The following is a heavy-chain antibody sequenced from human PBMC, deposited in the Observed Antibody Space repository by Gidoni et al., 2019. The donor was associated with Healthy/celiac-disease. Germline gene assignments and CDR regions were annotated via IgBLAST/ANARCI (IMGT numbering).Heavy chain of an antibody. D-gene: IGHD6-19*01. Sequence: QLQLQESGPGLVKPSETLSLTCTVSGGSISSSSYYWGWIRQPPGKGLEWIGSIYYSGSTYYNPSLKSRVTISVDTSKNQFSLKLSSVTAADTAVYYCAGIPGQWLVPYYFDYWGQGTLVTVSS. J-gene: IGHJ4*02. CDR2: IYYSGST. CDR3: AGIPGQWLVPYYFDY. CDR1: GGSISSSSYY. V-gene: IGHV4-39*01.